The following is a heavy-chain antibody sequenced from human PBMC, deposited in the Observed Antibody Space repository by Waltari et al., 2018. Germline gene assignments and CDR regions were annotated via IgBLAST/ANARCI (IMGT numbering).Heavy chain of an antibody. V-gene: IGHV4-61*01. CDR3: AGDRYGVAEFAS. D-gene: IGHD3-3*01. J-gene: IGHJ1*01. Sequence: HLQESGPGLVKPPETLSLTCTVSDGSVNSVTYYWSWIRQSPVNGLELIGYISYSGTTKYNPSLGSRVTISIDTSRNQFSLKLRSVSAADTAVYFCAGDRYGVAEFASWGQGTLVTVSS. CDR1: DGSVNSVTYY. CDR2: ISYSGTT.